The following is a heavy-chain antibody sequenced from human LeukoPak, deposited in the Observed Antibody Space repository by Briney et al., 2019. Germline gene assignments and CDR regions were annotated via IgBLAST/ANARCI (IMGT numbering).Heavy chain of an antibody. D-gene: IGHD5-12*01. CDR3: ARVRTRIYSGYDKRVNWFDP. CDR2: IYYSGST. Sequence: SETLSLTCTVSGGSISSYYWSWLRQPPGKGLEWLGYIYYSGSTNYNPSLKSRVTISVDTSKNQFSLKLSSVTAADTAVYYCARVRTRIYSGYDKRVNWFDPWGQGTLVTVSS. J-gene: IGHJ5*02. CDR1: GGSISSYY. V-gene: IGHV4-59*01.